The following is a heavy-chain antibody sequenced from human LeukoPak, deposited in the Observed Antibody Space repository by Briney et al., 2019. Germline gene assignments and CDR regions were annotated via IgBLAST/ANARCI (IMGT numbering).Heavy chain of an antibody. V-gene: IGHV3-21*01. CDR1: GFTFSTYS. Sequence: GGSLRLSCAASGFTFSTYSMHWVRQAPGKGLEWVSSIRSGSTYINYADSVKGRFTISRDDAKNSLYLQMKSLRAEDTAVYYCARDGIFDYWGQGTLVTVSS. CDR3: ARDGIFDY. CDR2: IRSGSTYI. J-gene: IGHJ4*02.